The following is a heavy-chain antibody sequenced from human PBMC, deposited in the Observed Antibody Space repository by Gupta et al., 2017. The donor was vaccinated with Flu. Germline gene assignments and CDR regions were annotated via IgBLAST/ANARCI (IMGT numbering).Heavy chain of an antibody. Sequence: QAQPVQSGAALKQPGASAKASCRASGYTFTGNYIHWVRQAPGQGLEWMGWINPNSGGTNYAQKFQGRVTMTRDTSISTAYMELSRLRSDDTAVYYCAGVLNRGSGYFDYYYYGMDVWGQGTTVTVSS. CDR1: GYTFTGNY. J-gene: IGHJ6*02. CDR2: INPNSGGT. D-gene: IGHD3-22*01. CDR3: AGVLNRGSGYFDYYYYGMDV. V-gene: IGHV1-2*02.